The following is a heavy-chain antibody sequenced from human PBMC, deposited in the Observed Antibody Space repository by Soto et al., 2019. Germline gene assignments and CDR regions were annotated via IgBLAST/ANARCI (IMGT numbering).Heavy chain of an antibody. J-gene: IGHJ5*02. CDR3: ARGAYNDYQGYFDP. Sequence: SETLCLTWAVSGCSLSSGYYWGWVRQPPGKGLEWIGTIYHDGTTYYNPSLKSRVTISVDTSKNQFSLKLNSLTAADSAVYSCARGAYNDYQGYFDPWGQGTLVTVSS. D-gene: IGHD4-4*01. CDR1: GCSLSSGYY. V-gene: IGHV4-38-2*01. CDR2: IYHDGTT.